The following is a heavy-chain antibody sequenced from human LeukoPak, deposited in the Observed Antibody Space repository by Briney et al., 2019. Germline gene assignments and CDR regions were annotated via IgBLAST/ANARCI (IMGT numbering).Heavy chain of an antibody. D-gene: IGHD3-16*01. J-gene: IGHJ4*02. CDR2: IYYSGST. CDR1: GGSISSSSYY. CDR3: VRGSTLRHYQY. V-gene: IGHV4-39*01. Sequence: SETLSLTCTVSGGSISSSSYYWGWIRRPPGKGLEWIGSIYYSGSTYYNPSLKSRVTVSVDTSKNQFSLKLSSVSAADTAVYYCVRGSTLRHYQYWGQGTLVTVSS.